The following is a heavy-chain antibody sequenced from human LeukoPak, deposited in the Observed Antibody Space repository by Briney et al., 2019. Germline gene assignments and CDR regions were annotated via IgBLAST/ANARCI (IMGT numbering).Heavy chain of an antibody. CDR3: ARREGRITIFGVVPYAFDI. CDR2: IYPGDSDT. J-gene: IGHJ3*02. V-gene: IGHV5-51*01. D-gene: IGHD3-3*01. CDR1: GYSFTSYW. Sequence: GESLKISCKGSGYSFTSYWIGWVRQMPGKGLEWMGIIYPGDSDTRYSPSFQGQVTISADKSISTAYLQWSSLKASDTAMYYCARREGRITIFGVVPYAFDIWGQGTMVTVPS.